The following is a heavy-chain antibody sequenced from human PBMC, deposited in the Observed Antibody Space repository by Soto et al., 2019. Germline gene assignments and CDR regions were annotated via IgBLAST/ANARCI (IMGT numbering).Heavy chain of an antibody. CDR2: INNSGTTM. CDR3: ARGPPPSCSGGSGSRS. CDR1: GFSFSDYH. Sequence: LRLSFTASGFSFSDYHMSWIRQAPGKGLEWISYINNSGTTMYYAGSVKGRFTISRDNAKKSLYLHMNSLRAEDPAMYFGARGPPPSCSGGSGSRSRGEGTLATVPS. J-gene: IGHJ1*01. V-gene: IGHV3-11*01. D-gene: IGHD2-15*01.